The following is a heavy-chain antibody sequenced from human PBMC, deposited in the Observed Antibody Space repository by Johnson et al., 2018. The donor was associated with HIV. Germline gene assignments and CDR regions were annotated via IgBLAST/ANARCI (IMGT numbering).Heavy chain of an antibody. CDR2: ISYDGSNK. Sequence: VQLVESGGGLVQPGGSLRLSCAASGFTFSSYAMHWVRQAPGKGLEWVAVISYDGSNKYYADSVKGRSTISRDNSKNTLYLQMHSLTPEDTAVYYCAKDRRQGGSNPDAFDLWGQGTMVTVSS. CDR1: GFTFSSYA. J-gene: IGHJ3*01. V-gene: IGHV3-30*04. D-gene: IGHD1-26*01. CDR3: AKDRRQGGSNPDAFDL.